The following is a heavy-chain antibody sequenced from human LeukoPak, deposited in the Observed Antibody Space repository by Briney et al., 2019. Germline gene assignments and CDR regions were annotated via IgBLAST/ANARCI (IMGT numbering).Heavy chain of an antibody. CDR1: GGSISSYY. CDR2: IYTSGST. Sequence: SETLSLTCTVSGGSISSYYWSRIRQPAGKGLEWIGRIYTSGSTNYNPSLKSRVTMSVDTSKNQFSLKLSSVTAADTAVYYCARAKEQRDSGWYGEYYFDYWGQGTLVTVSS. CDR3: ARAKEQRDSGWYGEYYFDY. V-gene: IGHV4-4*07. J-gene: IGHJ4*02. D-gene: IGHD6-19*01.